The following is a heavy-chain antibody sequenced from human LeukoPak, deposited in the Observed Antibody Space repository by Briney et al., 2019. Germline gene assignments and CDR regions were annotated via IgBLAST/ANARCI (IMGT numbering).Heavy chain of an antibody. CDR2: ISGSGGST. D-gene: IGHD2-2*01. CDR3: AKFLVVPAGIDY. Sequence: SCKASGYTFSSYAMSWVRQAPGKGLEWVSAISGSGGSTYYADSVKGRFTISRDNSKNTLYLQMNSLRAEDTAVYYCAKFLVVPAGIDYWGQGTLVTVSS. J-gene: IGHJ4*02. V-gene: IGHV3-23*01. CDR1: GYTFSSYA.